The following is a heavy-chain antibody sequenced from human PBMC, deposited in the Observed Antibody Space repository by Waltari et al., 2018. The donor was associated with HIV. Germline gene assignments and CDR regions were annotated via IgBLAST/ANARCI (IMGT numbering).Heavy chain of an antibody. J-gene: IGHJ5*02. D-gene: IGHD5-12*01. CDR1: GYKFPDYD. Sequence: QVQLAQSGAEVKKPGASVKVSCGASGYKFPDYDINWVPQASGRGLEWMGWINPKSGNVGYSENFQGRVTMTSDTSINTAYMELTRLRPEDTAMYFCARGWPTGSWRLDPWGNGTRVSVSS. V-gene: IGHV1-8*01. CDR2: INPKSGNV. CDR3: ARGWPTGSWRLDP.